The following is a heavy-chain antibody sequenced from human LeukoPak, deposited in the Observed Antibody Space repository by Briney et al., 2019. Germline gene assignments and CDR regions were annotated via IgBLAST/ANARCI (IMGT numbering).Heavy chain of an antibody. V-gene: IGHV1-8*01. CDR3: ARGQNYYGSGSSDY. CDR2: MDPNSGNT. Sequence: ASVKVSCKASGYTFTSYDISWVRQATGQGLEWMGWMDPNSGNTGYAQKFQGRVTMTRNTSISIAYMELSSLRSEDTAVYYCARGQNYYGSGSSDYWGQGTLVTVSS. D-gene: IGHD3-10*01. CDR1: GYTFTSYD. J-gene: IGHJ4*02.